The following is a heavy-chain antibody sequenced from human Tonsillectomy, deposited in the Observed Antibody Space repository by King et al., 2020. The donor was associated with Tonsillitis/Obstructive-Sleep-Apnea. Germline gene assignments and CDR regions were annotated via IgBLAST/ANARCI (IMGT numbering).Heavy chain of an antibody. CDR3: ARDCSSISCLYYYGMDV. D-gene: IGHD2-2*01. J-gene: IGHJ6*02. CDR1: GYTFTSYY. Sequence: SGAEVKKPGASVKVFCKASGYTFTSYYMHWVRQAPGQGLEWMGIINPSGGSTSYAQKFQGRVTMTRDTSTSTVYMELSSLRSEDTAVYYCARDCSSISCLYYYGMDVWGQGTTVTVSS. CDR2: INPSGGST. V-gene: IGHV1-46*03.